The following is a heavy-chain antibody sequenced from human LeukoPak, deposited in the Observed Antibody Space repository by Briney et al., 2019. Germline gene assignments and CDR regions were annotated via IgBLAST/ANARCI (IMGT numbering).Heavy chain of an antibody. CDR1: GFTFSTYS. CDR3: ARLLATRDYYYMDV. J-gene: IGHJ6*03. Sequence: GGSLRLSCAGSGFTFSTYSIKWVRQAPGKGLEWVSHIGGSGSFIYYADSVKGRFTISRDNAKNSVYLQMNSLRDEDTAVYFCARLLATRDYYYMDVWGKGTTVTVSS. CDR2: IGGSGSFI. D-gene: IGHD3-3*02. V-gene: IGHV3-48*02.